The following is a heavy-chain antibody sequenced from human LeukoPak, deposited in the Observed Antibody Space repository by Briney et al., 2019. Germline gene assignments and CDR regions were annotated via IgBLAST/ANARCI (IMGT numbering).Heavy chain of an antibody. CDR3: ARDRAGYSSGWYNWFDP. CDR1: GGSISSSH. D-gene: IGHD6-19*01. V-gene: IGHV4-39*02. J-gene: IGHJ5*02. CDR2: VHYSGST. Sequence: ASETLSLTCTVSGGSISSSHWGWIRQPPGKGLEWIGTVHYSGSTSYNPSLKSRVTISVDTSNNQFSLKVSSVTAADTAVYYCARDRAGYSSGWYNWFDPWGQGTLVTVSS.